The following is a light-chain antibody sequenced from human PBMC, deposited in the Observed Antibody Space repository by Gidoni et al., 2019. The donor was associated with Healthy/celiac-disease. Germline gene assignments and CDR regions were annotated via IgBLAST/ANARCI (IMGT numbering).Light chain of an antibody. Sequence: QSVLTQPPSASGTPAQRVTISCSGSSSNIGSNYVFWYQPLPGTAPKLLIHRNNQRPSGVPDRFSGSKSGTSASLAISGLRSEDEADYYCAAWDDSLSAGVFGGGTKLTVL. J-gene: IGLJ3*02. CDR3: AAWDDSLSAGV. CDR1: SSNIGSNY. V-gene: IGLV1-47*01. CDR2: RNN.